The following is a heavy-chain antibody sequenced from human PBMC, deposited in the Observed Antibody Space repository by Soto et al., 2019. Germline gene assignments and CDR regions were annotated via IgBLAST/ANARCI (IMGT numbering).Heavy chain of an antibody. CDR1: GFSFSDYY. J-gene: IGHJ4*02. CDR3: AREGSSSGPDYEY. CDR2: TRNKASSYTT. V-gene: IGHV3-72*01. Sequence: EVQLVESGGGLVQPGGSLRLSCAASGFSFSDYYINWVRQAPGKGLEWVGRTRNKASSYTTDYAAFVKGRFTISRDDLKNLIYLQMNSLKTEDTAVYYCAREGSSSGPDYEYWGQGTLVTVSS. D-gene: IGHD3-22*01.